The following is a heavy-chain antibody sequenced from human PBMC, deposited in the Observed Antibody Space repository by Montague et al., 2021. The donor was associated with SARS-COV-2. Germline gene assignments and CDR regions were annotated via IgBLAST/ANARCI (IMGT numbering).Heavy chain of an antibody. CDR2: IYPGDSDT. D-gene: IGHD5-12*01. J-gene: IGHJ6*02. CDR1: GYSFTSYW. CDR3: ARLSGYDLRYYYYGMDV. V-gene: IGHV5-51*01. Sequence: QSGAEVKKPGESLKISCKGSGYSFTSYWIGWVRQMPGKGLEWMGIIYPGDSDTRYSPSFQGQVTISADKSISTAYLQWSSLKASDTAMYYCARLSGYDLRYYYYGMDVWGQGTTVTVSS.